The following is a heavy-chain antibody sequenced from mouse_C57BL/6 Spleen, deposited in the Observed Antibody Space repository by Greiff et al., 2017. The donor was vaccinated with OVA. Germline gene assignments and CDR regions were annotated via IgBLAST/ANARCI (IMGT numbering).Heavy chain of an antibody. Sequence: EVKVVESGGGLVKPGGSLKLSCAASGFPFSSYAMSWVRQTPEKRLEWVATICYGGCYSYYPANVKGRFPISRDNTKNNLYLQRSHLKSEDTAMYYCARDEEDGYFDYWGQGTTLTVSS. CDR2: ICYGGCYS. CDR1: GFPFSSYA. D-gene: IGHD2-3*01. CDR3: ARDEEDGYFDY. V-gene: IGHV5-4*01. J-gene: IGHJ2*01.